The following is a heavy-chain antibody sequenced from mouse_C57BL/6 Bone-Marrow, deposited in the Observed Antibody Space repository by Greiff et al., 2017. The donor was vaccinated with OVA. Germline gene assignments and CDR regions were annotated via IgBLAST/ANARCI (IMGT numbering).Heavy chain of an antibody. CDR1: GYTFTSYW. J-gene: IGHJ2*01. V-gene: IGHV1-61*01. Sequence: QVQLQQPGAELVRPGSSVKLSCKASGYTFTSYWMDWVKQRPGHGLEWIGNIYPSDSETHYNQKFKDKATLTVDKSSSTAYLQLSSLTSEDSAVYYCARGVGAPFDYWGQGTTLTVSS. D-gene: IGHD1-1*01. CDR3: ARGVGAPFDY. CDR2: IYPSDSET.